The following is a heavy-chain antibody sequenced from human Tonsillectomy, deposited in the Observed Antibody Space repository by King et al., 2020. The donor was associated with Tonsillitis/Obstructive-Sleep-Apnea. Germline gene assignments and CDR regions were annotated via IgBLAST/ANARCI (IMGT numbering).Heavy chain of an antibody. Sequence: QLQESGPGLVKPSETLSLTCTVSGGSISSSSYYWGWIRQPPGKGLEWIGSIYYSGSTYYNPSLKSRVTISVDTSKNQFSLKLSYVTAADTAVYYCARHPRIVGAISYWGQGTLVTVSS. D-gene: IGHD1-26*01. CDR2: IYYSGST. V-gene: IGHV4-39*01. CDR3: ARHPRIVGAISY. J-gene: IGHJ4*02. CDR1: GGSISSSSYY.